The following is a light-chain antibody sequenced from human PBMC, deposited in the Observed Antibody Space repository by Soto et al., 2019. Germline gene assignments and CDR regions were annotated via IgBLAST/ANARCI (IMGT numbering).Light chain of an antibody. J-gene: IGKJ1*01. Sequence: EIVLTQSPGTLSLSPGERATLSCRASQSVGSKLAWYRQTPGQPPRLLIYGASTRATDTPARFSGSGAGTDFTLIISRLEPVGFAVYYCQQYGSSFATFGQGTQVE. CDR1: QSVGSK. CDR2: GAS. CDR3: QQYGSSFAT. V-gene: IGKV3-20*01.